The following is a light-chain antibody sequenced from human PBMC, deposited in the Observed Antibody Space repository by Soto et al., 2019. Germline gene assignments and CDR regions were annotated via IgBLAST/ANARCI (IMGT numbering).Light chain of an antibody. V-gene: IGKV3-20*01. CDR1: QSVSSTY. Sequence: EIVLTQSPGTLSLYPGERATLSCRASQSVSSTYLAWYQQKPGQAPRLLIYDASRRATGIPDRFSGSGSGTDFTLTISRLEPEDFAVYYCQQYGSSPGLFTFGPGTKVDIK. CDR2: DAS. CDR3: QQYGSSPGLFT. J-gene: IGKJ3*01.